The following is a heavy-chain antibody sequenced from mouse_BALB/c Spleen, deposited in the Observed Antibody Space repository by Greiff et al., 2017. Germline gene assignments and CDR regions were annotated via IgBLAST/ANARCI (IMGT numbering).Heavy chain of an antibody. Sequence: LQQPGSELVRPGASVKLSCKASGYTFTSYWMHWVKQRPGQGLEWIGNIYPGSGSTNYDEKFKSKATLTVDTSSSPAYMQLSSLTSEDSAVYYCTRYDYGSSPFADWGQGALVTVSA. CDR1: GYTFTSYW. CDR2: IYPGSGST. J-gene: IGHJ3*01. D-gene: IGHD1-1*01. CDR3: TRYDYGSSPFAD. V-gene: IGHV1S22*01.